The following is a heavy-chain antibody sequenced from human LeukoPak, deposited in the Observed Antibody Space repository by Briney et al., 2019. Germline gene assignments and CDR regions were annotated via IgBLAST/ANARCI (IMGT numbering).Heavy chain of an antibody. CDR3: FTMTDTFDL. V-gene: IGHV3-30*01. Sequence: PGGSLRLSCAASGFTFSSYAMHWVRQAPGKGLECVAVISYDGNTKDYADSVKGRFTISRDNSKNTLHLQMNSLKPEDTAIYYAFTMTDTFDLWGQGTMVTVSS. CDR1: GFTFSSYA. CDR2: ISYDGNTK. D-gene: IGHD3-22*01. J-gene: IGHJ3*01.